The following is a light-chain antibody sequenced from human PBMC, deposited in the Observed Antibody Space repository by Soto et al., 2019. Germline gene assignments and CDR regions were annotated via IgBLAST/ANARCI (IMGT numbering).Light chain of an antibody. CDR2: GAS. Sequence: EIVMTQSPATLSVSPGERATLSCRASQSVAGNLAWYQQKPGKAPRLLIYGASTMATGIPSRFSGSGSGTEFTLTISSLQSEDFAVYYCQQYNNWPPWTFGQGTKVEIK. J-gene: IGKJ1*01. CDR3: QQYNNWPPWT. V-gene: IGKV3-15*01. CDR1: QSVAGN.